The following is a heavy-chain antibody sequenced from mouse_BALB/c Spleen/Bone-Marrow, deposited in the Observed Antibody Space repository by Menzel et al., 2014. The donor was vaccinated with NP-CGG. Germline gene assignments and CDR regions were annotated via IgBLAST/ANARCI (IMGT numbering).Heavy chain of an antibody. CDR3: ARSTVLTGGFAY. CDR1: GFSFISCG. V-gene: IGHV2-9*02. D-gene: IGHD2-2*01. J-gene: IGHJ3*01. CDR2: IWADGST. Sequence: SGPGLVAPSLSLSISCTVSGFSFISCGVHWVRQPLGKALAWLGVIWADGSTNYNSALMSRLSISKDNSKSQVFLKVNSLQTDDTAMYYCARSTVLTGGFAYRAQATLFTVPA.